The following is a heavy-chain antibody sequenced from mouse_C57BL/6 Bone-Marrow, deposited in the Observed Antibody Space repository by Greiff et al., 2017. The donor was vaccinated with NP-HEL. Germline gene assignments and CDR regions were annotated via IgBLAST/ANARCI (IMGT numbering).Heavy chain of an antibody. V-gene: IGHV1-47*01. Sequence: QVQLKESGAELVKPGASVKMSCKASGYTFTTYPIEWMKQNHGKSLEWIGNFHPYNDDTKYNEKFKGKATLTVEKSSSTVYLELSRLTSDDSAVYYCARGPNYYGYFEVWGTGTTVTVSS. CDR1: GYTFTTYP. CDR3: ARGPNYYGYFEV. J-gene: IGHJ1*03. CDR2: FHPYNDDT.